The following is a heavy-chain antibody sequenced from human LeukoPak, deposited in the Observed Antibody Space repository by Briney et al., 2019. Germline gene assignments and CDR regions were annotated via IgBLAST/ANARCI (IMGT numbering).Heavy chain of an antibody. CDR2: INHSGST. Sequence: SETLSLTCAVYGGPFSGYYWSWIRQPPGKGLEWIGEINHSGSTNYNPSLKSRVTISVDTSKNQLSMKLNSVTAADTAVYYCATGFRYIGFAIAVPGTPYYFDYWGQGTLVTVSS. CDR3: ATGFRYIGFAIAVPGTPYYFDY. V-gene: IGHV4-34*01. CDR1: GGPFSGYY. D-gene: IGHD6-19*01. J-gene: IGHJ4*02.